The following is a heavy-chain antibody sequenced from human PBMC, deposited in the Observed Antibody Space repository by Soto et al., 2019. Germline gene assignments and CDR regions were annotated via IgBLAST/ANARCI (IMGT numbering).Heavy chain of an antibody. CDR2: IYYSGST. D-gene: IGHD3-22*01. Sequence: LSLTCTVSGDSIRSGGYYWSWIRQHPGKGLEWIGYIYYSGSTYNNPSLKSRVDISVDTSKNQLSLKLSSVTAADTAIYYCAREITMKGWFDPWGQGTLVTVSS. CDR3: AREITMKGWFDP. J-gene: IGHJ5*02. V-gene: IGHV4-31*03. CDR1: GDSIRSGGYY.